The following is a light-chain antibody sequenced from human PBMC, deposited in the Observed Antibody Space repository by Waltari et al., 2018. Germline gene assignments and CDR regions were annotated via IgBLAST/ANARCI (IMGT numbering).Light chain of an antibody. CDR2: DVA. V-gene: IGLV2-14*03. J-gene: IGLJ3*02. CDR3: SSYTKTAARV. CDR1: NNDIGTYAY. Sequence: QSALTQPVSVSGWPGESISISCTGSNNDIGTYAYVSWYQQHPGKAPKLIIYDVASRPSGVSNRFSGRKSGNTAYLTISGLQVEDEADYYCSSYTKTAARVFGGGSKLTV.